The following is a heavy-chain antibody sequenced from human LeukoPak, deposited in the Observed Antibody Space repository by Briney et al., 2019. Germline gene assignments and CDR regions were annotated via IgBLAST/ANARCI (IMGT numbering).Heavy chain of an antibody. Sequence: ASVKVSCKASGGTFSSYAISWVRQAPGQGLEWMGRIIPILGIANYAQKFQGRVTITADKSTSTAYMELSSLRSEDTAVYYCARERVVEATSSYYYGMDVWGQGTTVTVSS. CDR3: ARERVVEATSSYYYGMDV. J-gene: IGHJ6*02. CDR2: IIPILGIA. CDR1: GGTFSSYA. V-gene: IGHV1-69*04. D-gene: IGHD1-26*01.